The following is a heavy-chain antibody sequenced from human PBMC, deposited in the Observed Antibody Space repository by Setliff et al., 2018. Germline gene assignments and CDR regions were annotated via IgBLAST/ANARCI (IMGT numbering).Heavy chain of an antibody. Sequence: GGSLRLSCAASGFTFSTYAMNWLRQAPGKGLAWVSYISSSSGLIYYADSVKGRFTISRDEAKNSLYLQMNSLRTEDTAVYYCARSAVAVPGQFYFDNWGQGTQVTVSS. D-gene: IGHD6-19*01. J-gene: IGHJ4*02. CDR1: GFTFSTYA. CDR2: ISSSSGLI. V-gene: IGHV3-48*01. CDR3: ARSAVAVPGQFYFDN.